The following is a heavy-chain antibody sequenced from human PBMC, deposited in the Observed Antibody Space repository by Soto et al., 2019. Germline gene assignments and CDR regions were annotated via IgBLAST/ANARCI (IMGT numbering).Heavy chain of an antibody. CDR2: TSYSGSA. Sequence: SETLSLTCSVSGGSISSGSHYWNWIRQRPGKGLEWIGYTSYSGSAYYSPSLKSRLTISVDTSKNQLSLKLNPVTAAGTAVYHCVGRLATIYFYVDSWGQGTQVTVSS. D-gene: IGHD3-3*01. CDR1: GGSISSGSHY. CDR3: VGRLATIYFYVDS. J-gene: IGHJ4*02. V-gene: IGHV4-31*03.